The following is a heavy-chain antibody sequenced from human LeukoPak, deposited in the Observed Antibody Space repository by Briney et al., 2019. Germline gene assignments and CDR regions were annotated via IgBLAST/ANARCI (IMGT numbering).Heavy chain of an antibody. J-gene: IGHJ4*02. CDR3: ARCDRYGGNTEFLFDY. D-gene: IGHD4-23*01. Sequence: SETLSLICTASGGSISSYYWSWIRQPPGKGLEWIGYFYYSGSTNYNPSLKSRVTISVDTSKNQFSLKLSSVTAADTAVYYCARCDRYGGNTEFLFDYWGQGTLVTVSS. CDR2: FYYSGST. CDR1: GGSISSYY. V-gene: IGHV4-59*01.